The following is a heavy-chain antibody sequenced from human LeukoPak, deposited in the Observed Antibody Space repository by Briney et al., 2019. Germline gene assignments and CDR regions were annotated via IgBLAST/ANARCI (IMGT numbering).Heavy chain of an antibody. D-gene: IGHD1-1*01. V-gene: IGHV4-59*12. CDR1: GGSISSYY. Sequence: PSETLSLTCTVSGGSISSYYWSWIRQPPGKGLEWIGYIYYSGSTNYNPSLKSRVTISVDTSKNQFSLKLSSVTAADTAVYYCARGRVGSTGTSKYYFDYWGQGTLVTISS. J-gene: IGHJ4*02. CDR2: IYYSGST. CDR3: ARGRVGSTGTSKYYFDY.